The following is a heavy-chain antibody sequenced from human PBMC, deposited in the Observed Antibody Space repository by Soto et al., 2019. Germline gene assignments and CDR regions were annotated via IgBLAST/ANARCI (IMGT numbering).Heavy chain of an antibody. CDR2: ISSSGGTI. J-gene: IGHJ3*02. V-gene: IGHV3-11*01. CDR1: GFTFSDYY. CDR3: ARKKSGERAFDI. Sequence: QVQLVESGGGLVKPGESLRLSCAASGFTFSDYYMSWIRQAPGKGLVWIAYISSSGGTIYYADSLKGRFTISRDNAKNSLYLQMNSLRAEDTAMYYCARKKSGERAFDIWGQGTMVTVSS. D-gene: IGHD1-1*01.